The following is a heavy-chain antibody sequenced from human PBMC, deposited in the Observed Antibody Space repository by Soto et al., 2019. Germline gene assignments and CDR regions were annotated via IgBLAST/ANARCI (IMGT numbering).Heavy chain of an antibody. D-gene: IGHD6-6*01. Sequence: GPSVKVSCKASGGTFSSYAISWVRQAPGQGLEWMGGIIPIFGTANYAQKFQGRVTITADESTSTAYMELSSLRSEDTAVYYCAIAHSSSLLSGMDVWGQGTTVNVSS. CDR1: GGTFSSYA. CDR2: IIPIFGTA. J-gene: IGHJ6*02. V-gene: IGHV1-69*01. CDR3: AIAHSSSLLSGMDV.